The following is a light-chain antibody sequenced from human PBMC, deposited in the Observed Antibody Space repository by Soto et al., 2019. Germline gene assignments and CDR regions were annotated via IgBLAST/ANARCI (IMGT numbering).Light chain of an antibody. J-gene: IGLJ3*02. Sequence: QSVLTQPPSVSGAPGQRVTISCTGSSSNIGAGYDVHWYQQLPGTAPKLLIYGNSNRPSGVPDRFSGSKSGTSASLAITGLQAKDEADYYCQSYDSRQSGWGFGGGTNVTVL. CDR2: GNS. CDR1: SSNIGAGYD. V-gene: IGLV1-40*01. CDR3: QSYDSRQSGWG.